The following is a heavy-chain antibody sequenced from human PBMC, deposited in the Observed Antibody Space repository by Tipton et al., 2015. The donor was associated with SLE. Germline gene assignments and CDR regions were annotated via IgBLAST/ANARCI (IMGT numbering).Heavy chain of an antibody. D-gene: IGHD3-3*01. V-gene: IGHV4-34*01. CDR2: INHSGST. CDR1: GRSFSGYY. Sequence: TLSLTCAVYGRSFSGYYWSWIRQPPGKGLEWIGEINHSGSTNYNPSLKSRVTISVDTSKNQFSLKLSSVTAADTAVYYCARHPAGYDFWSGYSWHFDYWGQGTLVTVSS. J-gene: IGHJ4*02. CDR3: ARHPAGYDFWSGYSWHFDY.